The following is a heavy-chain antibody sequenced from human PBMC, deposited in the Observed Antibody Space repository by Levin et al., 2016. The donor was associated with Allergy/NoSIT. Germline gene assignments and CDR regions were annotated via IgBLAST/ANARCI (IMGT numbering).Heavy chain of an antibody. CDR1: GYTFSSYG. CDR3: ARELTWSSAYYIY. D-gene: IGHD3-22*01. CDR2: ISPYNGNT. V-gene: IGHV1-18*01. Sequence: ASVKVSCKASGYTFSSYGIGWVRQAPGQGLELMGWISPYNGNTNYARKFQGRVTMTTDTSTATAYMELTSLRSDDTAVYYCARELTWSSAYYIYWGRGTLVTVSS. J-gene: IGHJ4*02.